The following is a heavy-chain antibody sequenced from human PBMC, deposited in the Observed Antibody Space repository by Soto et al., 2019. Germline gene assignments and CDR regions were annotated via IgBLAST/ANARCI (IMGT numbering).Heavy chain of an antibody. D-gene: IGHD3-22*01. CDR1: GGSISSGGYY. V-gene: IGHV4-61*08. Sequence: SETLSLTCTVSGGSISSGGYYWSWIRQHPGKGLEWIGYIYYSGSTYYNPSLKSRVTMSADTSKNQFSLKLNSVTAADTAVYYCARMNYYDTSGYPFDYWGQGMMVTVSS. CDR3: ARMNYYDTSGYPFDY. J-gene: IGHJ4*02. CDR2: IYYSGST.